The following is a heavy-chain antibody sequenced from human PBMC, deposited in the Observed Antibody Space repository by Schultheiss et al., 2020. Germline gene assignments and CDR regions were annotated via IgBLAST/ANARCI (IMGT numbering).Heavy chain of an antibody. CDR3: AREGSTSGTHAFDI. CDR1: GFTFSVSG. V-gene: IGHV3-30*02. Sequence: GESLKISCAASGFTFSVSGMHWVRQAPGKGLEWVAFIQYDEINKDYADSVKGRFTISRDNSKKTLYVQMNSLKVEDTAIYYCAREGSTSGTHAFDIWGQGTMVTVSS. CDR2: IQYDEINK. J-gene: IGHJ3*02. D-gene: IGHD3-10*01.